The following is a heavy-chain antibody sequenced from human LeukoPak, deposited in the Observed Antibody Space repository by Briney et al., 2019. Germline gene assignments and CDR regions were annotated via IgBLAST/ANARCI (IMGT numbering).Heavy chain of an antibody. D-gene: IGHD3-3*01. J-gene: IGHJ4*02. Sequence: GGSLRLSCAASGFTFSSYSMNWVRQAPGKGLEWVSSISSSSSYIYYADSVKGRFTISRDNAKNSLYLQMNSLRAEDTAVYYCAKSGYYDFWSGYYPYFDYWGQGTLVTVSS. CDR1: GFTFSSYS. CDR2: ISSSSSYI. CDR3: AKSGYYDFWSGYYPYFDY. V-gene: IGHV3-21*04.